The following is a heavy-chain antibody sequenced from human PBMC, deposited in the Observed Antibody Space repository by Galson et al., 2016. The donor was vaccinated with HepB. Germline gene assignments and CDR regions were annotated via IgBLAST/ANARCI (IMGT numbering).Heavy chain of an antibody. J-gene: IGHJ5*02. Sequence: SVKVSCKASGYTFTSYGFTWVRQAPGQGLEWMGWISAYNGKTDYAQRFQDRFTLTTDTSTSTIYMELRRLTSDDTAVYYCATGWSSDRGWLGPWGQGTLVMVSS. V-gene: IGHV1-18*01. CDR3: ATGWSSDRGWLGP. D-gene: IGHD1-26*01. CDR1: GYTFTSYG. CDR2: ISAYNGKT.